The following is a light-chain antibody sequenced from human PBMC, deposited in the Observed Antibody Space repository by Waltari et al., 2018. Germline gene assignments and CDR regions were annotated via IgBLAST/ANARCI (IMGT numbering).Light chain of an antibody. CDR1: SDDIGNYRY. V-gene: IGLV2-14*01. CDR3: AAYASANTLL. J-gene: IGLJ2*01. CDR2: EVT. Sequence: QSALTQPASVSGSPGQSINISCTGTSDDIGNYRYVSWYQQHTGRAPTRILDEVTNRPSGFSDRFSGSQSCNTASLPISGLQTEYESDYYCAAYASANTLLFVGGTQLTVL.